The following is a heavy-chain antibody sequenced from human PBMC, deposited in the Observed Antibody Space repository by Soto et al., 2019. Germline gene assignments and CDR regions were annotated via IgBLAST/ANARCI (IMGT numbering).Heavy chain of an antibody. CDR1: GGTFNTYA. Sequence: QVQLVQSGAEVKKPGSSVKVSCKASGGTFNTYAITWVRQAPGQGLEWMGRFIPIFGTPNFAQKFQGRVTFTADESTSTTYMELRSLTSDDTAVYYCARAGFDDNKFDFWGQGALVTVSS. J-gene: IGHJ4*02. CDR2: FIPIFGTP. D-gene: IGHD3-22*01. V-gene: IGHV1-69*15. CDR3: ARAGFDDNKFDF.